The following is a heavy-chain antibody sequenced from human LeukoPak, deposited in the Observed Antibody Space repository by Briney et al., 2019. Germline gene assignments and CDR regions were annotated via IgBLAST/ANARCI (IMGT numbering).Heavy chain of an antibody. CDR3: ARHGLNARVTGFDY. CDR2: IYHSGST. Sequence: PSETLCLTCAVSGYSISSGYYWGWIRQPPGKGLEWIGSIYHSGSTYYNPSLKSRVTISVDTSKNQFSLKLSSVTAADTAVYYCARHGLNARVTGFDYWGQGTLVTVSS. CDR1: GYSISSGYY. D-gene: IGHD1-14*01. V-gene: IGHV4-38-2*01. J-gene: IGHJ4*02.